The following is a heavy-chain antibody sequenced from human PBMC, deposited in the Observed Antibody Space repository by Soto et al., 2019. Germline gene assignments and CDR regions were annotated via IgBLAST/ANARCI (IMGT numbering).Heavy chain of an antibody. Sequence: LRLSCAASGFTFSSHWNHWVRQAPGKGLVWVSRINSDGSSTSYADSAKGRFTISRDNAKNTLNLQMNSLRAEDTAVSYCARGRTYYDFWSGYFYFDYWGQGTLVTVYS. CDR3: ARGRTYYDFWSGYFYFDY. D-gene: IGHD3-3*01. CDR2: INSDGSST. CDR1: GFTFSSHW. J-gene: IGHJ4*02. V-gene: IGHV3-74*01.